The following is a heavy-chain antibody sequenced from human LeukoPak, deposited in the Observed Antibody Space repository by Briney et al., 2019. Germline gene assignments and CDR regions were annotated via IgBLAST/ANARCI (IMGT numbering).Heavy chain of an antibody. D-gene: IGHD3-10*01. CDR3: ARSGIRLSTYYYYGMDV. CDR2: INHSGST. Sequence: SETLSLTCAVYGGSFSGYYWSWIRQPPGKGLEWIGEINHSGSTNYNPSLKSRVTISVDTSKNQFSLKLSSVTAADPAVYYCARSGIRLSTYYYYGMDVWGQGTTVTVSS. V-gene: IGHV4-34*01. CDR1: GGSFSGYY. J-gene: IGHJ6*02.